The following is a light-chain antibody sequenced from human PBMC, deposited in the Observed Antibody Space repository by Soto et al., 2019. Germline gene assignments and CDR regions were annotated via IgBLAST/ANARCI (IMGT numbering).Light chain of an antibody. CDR2: DVS. J-gene: IGLJ2*01. CDR1: SSDVGTYNY. Sequence: QSALTQPASVSGSPGQSITISCTGTSSDVGTYNYVSWYQQHPGKAPKLMIYDVSNRPSWVSNRFSGSKSGNTASLTISGLQAEDEADYYCSSHTGSTVVFGGGTKLTVL. V-gene: IGLV2-14*01. CDR3: SSHTGSTVV.